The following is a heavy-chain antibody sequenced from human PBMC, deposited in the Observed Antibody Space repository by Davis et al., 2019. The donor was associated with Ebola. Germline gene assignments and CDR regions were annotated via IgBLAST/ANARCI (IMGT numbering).Heavy chain of an antibody. CDR2: IWYDGSKQ. Sequence: PGGSLRLSCAASGFSLSSYGMHWVRQAPGKGLEWVAVIWYDGSKQYYADFVKGRFTISRDNSKNTLFLHVKRLRAEDTAVYYCARVHGSGGRPYYYYAMDVWGQGTTVTVSS. V-gene: IGHV3-33*01. CDR1: GFSLSSYG. J-gene: IGHJ6*02. D-gene: IGHD3-10*01. CDR3: ARVHGSGGRPYYYYAMDV.